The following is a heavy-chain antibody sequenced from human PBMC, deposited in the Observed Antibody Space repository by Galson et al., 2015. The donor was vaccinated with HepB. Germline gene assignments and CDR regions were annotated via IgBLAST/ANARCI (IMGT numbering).Heavy chain of an antibody. CDR3: ATMSGDDY. CDR1: GYTFTAYY. V-gene: IGHV1-2*06. CDR2: INSNNGDT. J-gene: IGHJ4*02. Sequence: SCKASGYTFTAYYINWVRQAPGRGLEWVGRINSNNGDTNYAQRFQGRVTLTRDTSISTAYMELSSLKSDDAAVYYCATMSGDDYWGQGTLVTVSS.